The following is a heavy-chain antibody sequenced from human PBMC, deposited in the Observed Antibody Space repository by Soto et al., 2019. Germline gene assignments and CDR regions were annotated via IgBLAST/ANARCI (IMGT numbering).Heavy chain of an antibody. CDR3: ARDKSSGYGPPVFHY. D-gene: IGHD5-12*01. J-gene: IGHJ4*02. CDR2: ISSSSSYI. V-gene: IGHV3-21*01. CDR1: GFTFSSYS. Sequence: PGGSLRLSCAASGFTFSSYSMNWVRQAPGKGLEWVSSISSSSSYIYYADSVKGRFTISRDNAKNSLYLQMNSLRAEDTAVYYCARDKSSGYGPPVFHYWGQGTLVTVSS.